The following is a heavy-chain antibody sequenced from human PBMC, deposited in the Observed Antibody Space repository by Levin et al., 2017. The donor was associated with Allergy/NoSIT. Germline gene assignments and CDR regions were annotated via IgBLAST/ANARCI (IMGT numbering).Heavy chain of an antibody. CDR3: ARGGDYCSGGSCYSTPGRLFNAFDI. V-gene: IGHV4-38-2*01. CDR1: GYSISSGYY. J-gene: IGHJ3*02. CDR2: IYHSGST. Sequence: TSETLSLTCAVSGYSISSGYYWGWIRQPPGKGLEWIGSIYHSGSTYYNPSLKSRVTISVDTSKNQFSLKLSSVTAADTAVYYCARGGDYCSGGSCYSTPGRLFNAFDIWGQGTMVTVSS. D-gene: IGHD2-15*01.